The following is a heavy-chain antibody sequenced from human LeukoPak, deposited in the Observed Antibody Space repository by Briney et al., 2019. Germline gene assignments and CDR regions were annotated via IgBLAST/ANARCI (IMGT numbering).Heavy chain of an antibody. CDR1: GFTFSTYW. J-gene: IGHJ5*02. CDR2: IKKDGSDK. CDR3: ARTNYGDNDH. Sequence: GGSLRLSCAASGFTFSTYWMTWVRQAPGKGLEWVANIKKDGSDKYHVDSVKGRFTISRDNAKNSLYLQMNSLRGDDTAVYYCARTNYGDNDHWGQGTLVTVSS. D-gene: IGHD4-17*01. V-gene: IGHV3-7*01.